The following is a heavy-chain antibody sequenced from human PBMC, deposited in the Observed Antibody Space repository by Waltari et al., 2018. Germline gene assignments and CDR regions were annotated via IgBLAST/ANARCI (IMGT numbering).Heavy chain of an antibody. D-gene: IGHD1-26*01. CDR1: GYTFTSHS. Sequence: QVQLVQSGAEVKKPGASVKVSCKASGYTFTSHSMHWVRQAPGQRLEWMGWINAGNGNTKYSQSCQGRLTITRDTFASTAYMELSSLRYEDTAVYYCARSVGASDWYLDLWGRGTLVTVSP. J-gene: IGHJ2*01. CDR3: ARSVGASDWYLDL. CDR2: INAGNGNT. V-gene: IGHV1-3*01.